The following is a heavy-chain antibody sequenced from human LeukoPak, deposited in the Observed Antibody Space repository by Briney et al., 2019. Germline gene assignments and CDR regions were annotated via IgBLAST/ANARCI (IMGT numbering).Heavy chain of an antibody. CDR2: LKHDGSEK. V-gene: IGHV3-7*01. Sequence: GGSLRLSCAASGFTFGSYWMTWVRRAPGKGLEWVANLKHDGSEKYYVDSVKGRFAISRDNAKNSLYLQMSSLRAEDTALYYCARDTVDYGGNAGHAFDIWGPGTMVTVSS. CDR3: ARDTVDYGGNAGHAFDI. J-gene: IGHJ3*02. CDR1: GFTFGSYW. D-gene: IGHD4-23*01.